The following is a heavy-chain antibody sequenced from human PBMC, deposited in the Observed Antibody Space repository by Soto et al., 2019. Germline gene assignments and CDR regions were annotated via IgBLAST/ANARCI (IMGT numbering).Heavy chain of an antibody. J-gene: IGHJ6*02. V-gene: IGHV1-69*13. Sequence: GASVKVSCKASGGTFSSYAISWVRQAPGQGLEWMGGIIPIFGTANYAQKFQGRVTITADESTSTAYMELSSLRSEDTAVYYCARALRNTAKLLAVTFYYYYGMDVWGQGTTVTVSS. CDR3: ARALRNTAKLLAVTFYYYYGMDV. D-gene: IGHD5-18*01. CDR1: GGTFSSYA. CDR2: IIPIFGTA.